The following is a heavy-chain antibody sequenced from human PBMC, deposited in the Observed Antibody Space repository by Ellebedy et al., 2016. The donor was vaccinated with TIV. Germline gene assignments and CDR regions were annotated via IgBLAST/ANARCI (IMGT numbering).Heavy chain of an antibody. Sequence: SETLSLXXTVPGYSISGGYYWGWIRQTPGKGLEWIGSINHSGKTYYNPSVESRVTVSVDASKNQFSLRLNSVTAADTAVFYCVRDRPSGNFDSWGQGTLVTVSS. CDR3: VRDRPSGNFDS. CDR1: GYSISGGYY. J-gene: IGHJ4*02. CDR2: INHSGKT. D-gene: IGHD3-10*01. V-gene: IGHV4-38-2*02.